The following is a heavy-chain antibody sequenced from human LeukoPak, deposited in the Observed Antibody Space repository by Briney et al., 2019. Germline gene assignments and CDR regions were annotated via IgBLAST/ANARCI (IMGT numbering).Heavy chain of an antibody. D-gene: IGHD6-19*01. Sequence: GASVKVSCKASGYTFTSYGISWVRQAPGQGLEWMGWISAYNGNTNYAQKLQGRVTMTTDTSTSTAYMELRSPRSDDTAVYYCARDASPWLVSFIWFDPWGQGTLVTVSS. CDR1: GYTFTSYG. CDR2: ISAYNGNT. V-gene: IGHV1-18*04. J-gene: IGHJ5*02. CDR3: ARDASPWLVSFIWFDP.